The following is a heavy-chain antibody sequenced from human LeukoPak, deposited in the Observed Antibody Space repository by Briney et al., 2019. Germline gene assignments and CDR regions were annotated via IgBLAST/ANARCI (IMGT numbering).Heavy chain of an antibody. J-gene: IGHJ4*02. CDR2: IYYSGST. D-gene: IGHD4-23*01. CDR1: GGSISSSSYY. Sequence: PSETLSLTCTVSGGSISSSSYYWGWIRQPPEKGLEWIGSIYYSGSTYYNPSLKSRVTISVDTSKNQFSLKLSSVIAADTAVYYCARHSTAVVTTYFDYWGQGTLVTVSS. CDR3: ARHSTAVVTTYFDY. V-gene: IGHV4-39*01.